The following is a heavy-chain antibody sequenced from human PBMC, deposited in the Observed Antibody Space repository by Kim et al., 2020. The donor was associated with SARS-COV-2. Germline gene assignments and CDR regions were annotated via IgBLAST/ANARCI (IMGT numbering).Heavy chain of an antibody. D-gene: IGHD3-9*01. J-gene: IGHJ1*01. CDR2: INHSGST. V-gene: IGHV4-34*01. CDR1: GGSFSGYY. CDR3: ARGPLRYFDWLGRPAEYFQH. Sequence: SETLSLTYAVYGGSFSGYYWSWIRQPPGKGLEWIGEINHSGSTNYNPSLKSRVTISVDTSKNQFSLKLSSVTAADTAVYYCARGPLRYFDWLGRPAEYFQHWGQGTLVTVSS.